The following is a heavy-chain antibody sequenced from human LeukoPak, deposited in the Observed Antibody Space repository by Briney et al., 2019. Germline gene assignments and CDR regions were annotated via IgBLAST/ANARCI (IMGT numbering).Heavy chain of an antibody. CDR1: GLTFSSYA. Sequence: GGSLRLSCAASGLTFSSYAMSWVRQAPGKGLECVSGLSGSGGSTYYADSVKGRFTISRDNSKTTLYLQMNSLRAEDTAVYYCAKRPVVGDYYFDYWGQGTLVTVSS. D-gene: IGHD6-19*01. CDR3: AKRPVVGDYYFDY. CDR2: LSGSGGST. J-gene: IGHJ4*02. V-gene: IGHV3-23*01.